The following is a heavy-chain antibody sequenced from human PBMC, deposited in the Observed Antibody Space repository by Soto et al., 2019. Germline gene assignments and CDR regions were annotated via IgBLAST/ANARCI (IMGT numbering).Heavy chain of an antibody. J-gene: IGHJ6*02. Sequence: GESLKISCKGSGYSVTSYWISWVRQMPGKGLEWMGRIDPSDSYTNYSPSFQGHVTISADKSISTAYLQWSSLKASDTAMYYCARPDYSNYYYGMDVWGQGTTVTVSS. CDR2: IDPSDSYT. CDR1: GYSVTSYW. V-gene: IGHV5-10-1*01. D-gene: IGHD4-4*01. CDR3: ARPDYSNYYYGMDV.